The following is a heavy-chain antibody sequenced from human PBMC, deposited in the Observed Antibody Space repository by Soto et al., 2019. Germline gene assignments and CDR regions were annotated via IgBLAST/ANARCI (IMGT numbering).Heavy chain of an antibody. J-gene: IGHJ4*02. CDR1: GFTFSAYS. CDR2: ISGLGGSK. V-gene: IGHV3-23*01. CDR3: ATSTGDTWQRYYFDY. Sequence: EVQLLESGGGLVQPGGSLRLSCAASGFTFSAYSMSWVRHAPGRGLEWVSGISGLGGSKYYADSVKGRFTISRDNSRNILYLQVNSLRAEDTAEYYCATSTGDTWQRYYFDYWGQGTLLTVSS. D-gene: IGHD7-27*01.